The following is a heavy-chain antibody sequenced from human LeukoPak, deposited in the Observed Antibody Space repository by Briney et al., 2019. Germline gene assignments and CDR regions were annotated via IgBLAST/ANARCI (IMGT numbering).Heavy chain of an antibody. V-gene: IGHV4-34*01. D-gene: IGHD3-10*01. Sequence: SETLSLTCAVYGGSFSGYYWSWIRQPPGKGLEWIGEINHSGSTNYNPSLKSRVTISVDTSKNQFSLKLSSVTAADTAVYYCARGHTVLLWFGELLMYNWFDPWGQGTLVTVSS. J-gene: IGHJ5*02. CDR3: ARGHTVLLWFGELLMYNWFDP. CDR1: GGSFSGYY. CDR2: INHSGST.